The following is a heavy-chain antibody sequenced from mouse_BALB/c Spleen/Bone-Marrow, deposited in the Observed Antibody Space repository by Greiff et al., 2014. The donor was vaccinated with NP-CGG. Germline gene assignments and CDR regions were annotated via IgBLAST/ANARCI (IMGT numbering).Heavy chain of an antibody. CDR1: GYSFTSYW. CDR3: TGYGNYVETSFAY. D-gene: IGHD2-1*01. J-gene: IGHJ3*01. CDR2: IYPGNSDT. V-gene: IGHV1-5*01. Sequence: EVQLQQSGTVLARPGASVKMSCKASGYSFTSYWMHWVKQRPGQGLKWIGAIYPGNSDTRYNQKFKGKAKLTAVTSASTAYMELSSLTNEDSAVYYCTGYGNYVETSFAYWGQGTLVTVSA.